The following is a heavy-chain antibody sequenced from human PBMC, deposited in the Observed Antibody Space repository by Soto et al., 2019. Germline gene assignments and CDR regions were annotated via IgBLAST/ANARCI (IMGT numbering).Heavy chain of an antibody. J-gene: IGHJ4*02. CDR3: ARSITVVTQYYFDY. CDR1: GYSFTSYW. CDR2: IYPGDSDT. Sequence: AGESLKISCKGSGYSFTSYWIGGVRQMPGKGLEWMGIIYPGDSDTRYSPSFQGQVTISADKSISTAYLQWSSLKASDTAMYYCARSITVVTQYYFDYWGQGTLVTVSS. D-gene: IGHD2-15*01. V-gene: IGHV5-51*01.